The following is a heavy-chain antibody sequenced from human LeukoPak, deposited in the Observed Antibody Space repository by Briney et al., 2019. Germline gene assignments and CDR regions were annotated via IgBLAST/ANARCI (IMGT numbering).Heavy chain of an antibody. CDR3: TTGNPFDF. CDR1: GYTFTDYY. Sequence: ASVKVSCKASGYTFTDYYIHWVRQVPGQGLEWMGWIVPNSGDTYYAQEFQGSVAMTRDTSITTAYMELNRLISDDTALYYCTTGNPFDFWGQGTMVTVSS. CDR2: IVPNSGDT. J-gene: IGHJ3*01. V-gene: IGHV1-2*02.